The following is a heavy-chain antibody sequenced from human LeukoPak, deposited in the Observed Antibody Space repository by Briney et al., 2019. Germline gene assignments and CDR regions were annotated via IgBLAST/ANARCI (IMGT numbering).Heavy chain of an antibody. V-gene: IGHV3-21*01. CDR2: ISSSSSYI. D-gene: IGHD2-15*01. J-gene: IGHJ6*02. CDR3: ARAASLGGEYGMDV. CDR1: GFTFSSYS. Sequence: GGSLRLSFAASGFTFSSYSMNWVRPAPGKGLEWVSSISSSSSYIYYADSVKGRFTISRDTAKNSLYLQMNSLRAEDTAVYYCARAASLGGEYGMDVWGQGTTVTVSS.